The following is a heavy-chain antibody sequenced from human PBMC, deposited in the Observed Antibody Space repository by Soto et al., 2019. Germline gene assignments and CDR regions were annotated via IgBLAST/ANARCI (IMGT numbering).Heavy chain of an antibody. CDR1: GGSISSYY. Sequence: SETLSLTCTVSGGSISSYYWSWIRQPPGKGLEWIGYIYYSGSTNYNPSLKSRVTISVDTSKNQFSLKLSSVTAADTAVYYCARLLHPYSSDWYFDYWGQGTLVTVSS. CDR3: ARLLHPYSSDWYFDY. D-gene: IGHD6-19*01. CDR2: IYYSGST. J-gene: IGHJ4*02. V-gene: IGHV4-59*01.